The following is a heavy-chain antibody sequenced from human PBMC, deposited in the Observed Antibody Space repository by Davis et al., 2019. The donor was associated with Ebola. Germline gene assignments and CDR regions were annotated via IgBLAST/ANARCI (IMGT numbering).Heavy chain of an antibody. V-gene: IGHV4-34*01. CDR3: AREQQLVGDAFDI. CDR2: INHSGST. Sequence: PSETLSLTCAVYGGSFSGYYWSWIRQPPGKGLEWIGEINHSGSTNYNPSLKSRVTISVDTSKNQFSLKLSSVTAADTAVYYCAREQQLVGDAFDIWGQGTMVTVSS. CDR1: GGSFSGYY. J-gene: IGHJ3*02. D-gene: IGHD6-13*01.